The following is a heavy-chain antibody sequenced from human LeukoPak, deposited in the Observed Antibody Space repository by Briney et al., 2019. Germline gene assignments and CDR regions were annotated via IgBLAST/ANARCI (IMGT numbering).Heavy chain of an antibody. J-gene: IGHJ4*02. D-gene: IGHD1-14*01. CDR1: GFTLSRHH. Sequence: RASVKVSRKASGFTLSRHHISWVRQAPGQGLEWMGWIDGNAGDTIYAQRFQGRVTMTRDTSTTTAYMELRSLRLDDTAVYYCVREDWGSGTIIDYWGQGTLVTVSS. CDR2: IDGNAGDT. CDR3: VREDWGSGTIIDY. V-gene: IGHV1-18*01.